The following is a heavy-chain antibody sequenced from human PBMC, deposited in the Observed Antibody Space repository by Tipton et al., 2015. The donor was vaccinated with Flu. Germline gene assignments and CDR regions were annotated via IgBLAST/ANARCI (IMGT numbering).Heavy chain of an antibody. V-gene: IGHV4-34*01. J-gene: IGHJ3*02. CDR2: INPSGST. CDR3: AAHCSGGSCSHASDI. D-gene: IGHD2-15*01. Sequence: TLSLTCAVYGGSFSSHYWSWIRQPPGKGLEWIGEINPSGSTNYNPSLKSRVTISGDTSKNQVSLKLSSVNAADTAVYYCAAHCSGGSCSHASDIWGQGTMVTVSS. CDR1: GGSFSSHY.